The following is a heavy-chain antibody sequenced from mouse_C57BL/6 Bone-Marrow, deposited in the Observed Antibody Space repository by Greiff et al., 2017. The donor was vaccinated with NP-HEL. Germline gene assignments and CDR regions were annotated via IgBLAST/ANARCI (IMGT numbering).Heavy chain of an antibody. CDR2: IDPSDSYT. V-gene: IGHV1-69*01. Sequence: QVQLKQPGAELVMPGASVKLSCKASGYTFTSYWMHWVKQRPGQGLEWIGEIDPSDSYTNYNQKFKGKATLTADKSSSTAYMQFSSLTSEDSAIYYCARSLLYYGSSLFAYWGQGTLVTVSA. D-gene: IGHD1-1*01. CDR1: GYTFTSYW. J-gene: IGHJ3*01. CDR3: ARSLLYYGSSLFAY.